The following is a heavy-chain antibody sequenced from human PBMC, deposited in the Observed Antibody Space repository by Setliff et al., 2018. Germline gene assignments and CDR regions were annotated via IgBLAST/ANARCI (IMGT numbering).Heavy chain of an antibody. D-gene: IGHD3-22*01. J-gene: IGHJ4*02. Sequence: SETLSLTCTVSGDSISSGTYYWGWIRQPPGKGLEWIGSRYYSGHTYYNPSLKSRVAMSVDKAKNQFSLKLSPVTAADTAVYYCARGSYYDSSGYSPDFFDYWGQGTLVTVSS. CDR2: RYYSGHT. CDR1: GDSISSGTYY. V-gene: IGHV4-39*02. CDR3: ARGSYYDSSGYSPDFFDY.